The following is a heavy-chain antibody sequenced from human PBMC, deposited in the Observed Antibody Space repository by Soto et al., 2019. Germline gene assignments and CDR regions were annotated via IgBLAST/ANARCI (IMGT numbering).Heavy chain of an antibody. V-gene: IGHV4-4*02. CDR3: ARVYGGSYSDY. CDR2: IFQSGST. Sequence: QVQLQESGPGLVKPSGTLSLTCAVSGGSISSNNWWSWVRQPPGKGREWIGEIFQSGSTYYRPSLKXRXTXSXXKAKNQCSLKLTSVTAADTAVYYCARVYGGSYSDYWGQGTLVTVSS. D-gene: IGHD1-26*01. CDR1: GGSISSNNW. J-gene: IGHJ4*02.